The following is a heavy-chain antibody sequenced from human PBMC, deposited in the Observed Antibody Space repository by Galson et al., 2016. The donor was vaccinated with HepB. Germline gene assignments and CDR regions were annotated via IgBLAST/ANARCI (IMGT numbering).Heavy chain of an antibody. CDR1: GFTCSMYW. CDR3: ARDRRGSGWYIDY. D-gene: IGHD6-19*01. Sequence: SLRLSCAASGFTCSMYWMSWVRQAPGKGLEWVANIKQGGSEKYYVESVGGRFTISRDNAKNSLFMQMNSLRAEDTAVYYCARDRRGSGWYIDYWGQGTLVTVSS. J-gene: IGHJ4*02. CDR2: IKQGGSEK. V-gene: IGHV3-7*01.